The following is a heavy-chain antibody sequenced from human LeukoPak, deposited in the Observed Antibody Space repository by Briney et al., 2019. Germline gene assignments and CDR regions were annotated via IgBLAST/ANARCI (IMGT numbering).Heavy chain of an antibody. CDR3: ARARTYYYGSGTYPYGAFDI. D-gene: IGHD3-10*01. J-gene: IGHJ3*02. V-gene: IGHV1-18*01. CDR1: GYTFIVYN. Sequence: ASVKVSCRASGYTFIVYNITWVRQAPGQGLEWMGWICTDNGNTDYAQNLQDRGTMTRDTSTSTAYMELRSLRSDDTAVYYCARARTYYYGSGTYPYGAFDIWGQGTMVSVAS. CDR2: ICTDNGNT.